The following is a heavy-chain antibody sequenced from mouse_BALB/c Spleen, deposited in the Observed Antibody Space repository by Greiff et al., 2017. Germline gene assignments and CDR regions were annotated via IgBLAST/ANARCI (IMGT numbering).Heavy chain of an antibody. CDR3: ARRGTYDGYYWFAY. D-gene: IGHD2-3*01. CDR1: GYTFTDYN. V-gene: IGHV1-18*01. J-gene: IGHJ3*01. CDR2: INPNNGGT. Sequence: VQLKESGPELVKPGASVKIPCKASGYTFTDYNMDWVKQSHGKSLEWIGDINPNNGGTIYNQKFKGKATLTVDKSSSTAYMELRSLTSEDTAVYYCARRGTYDGYYWFAYWGQGTLVTVSA.